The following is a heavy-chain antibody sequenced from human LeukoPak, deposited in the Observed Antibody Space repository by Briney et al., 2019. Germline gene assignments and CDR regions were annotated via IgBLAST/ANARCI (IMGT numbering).Heavy chain of an antibody. CDR3: ARGDWFTWFDP. J-gene: IGHJ5*02. D-gene: IGHD3-9*01. Sequence: SETLSLTCTVSGGSISSGGYYWSWIRQHPGKGLEWIGYIYYSGSIYYNPSLKSRVTISVDTSKNQFSLKLSSVTAADTAVYYCARGDWFTWFDPWGQGTLVTVSS. V-gene: IGHV4-31*03. CDR1: GGSISSGGYY. CDR2: IYYSGSI.